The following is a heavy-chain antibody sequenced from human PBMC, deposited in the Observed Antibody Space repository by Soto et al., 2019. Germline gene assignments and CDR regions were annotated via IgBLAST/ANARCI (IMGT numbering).Heavy chain of an antibody. Sequence: QITLKGSGPTLVKPTQTLTLTCTFSGFSLSTSGVGVGWIRQPPGKALEWLALIYWNDDKRYSPSLKSRLTITKDTSKNQVVLTMTNMDPVDTATYYCALRIAARLYNWFDPWGQGTLVTVSS. V-gene: IGHV2-5*01. CDR2: IYWNDDK. CDR1: GFSLSTSGVG. CDR3: ALRIAARLYNWFDP. D-gene: IGHD6-6*01. J-gene: IGHJ5*02.